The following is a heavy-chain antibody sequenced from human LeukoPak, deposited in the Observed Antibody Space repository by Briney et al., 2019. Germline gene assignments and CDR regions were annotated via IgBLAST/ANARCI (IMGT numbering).Heavy chain of an antibody. Sequence: PGGSLRLSCAASGFTFSSYWMSWVRQAPGKGLEWVANIKQDGSEKYYVDSVKGRFTISRDKAKNSLYLEMKSLRTEDTALYYCTKDKRLNYDSSVFGPWGQGTLVTVSS. D-gene: IGHD3-22*01. V-gene: IGHV3-7*03. CDR3: TKDKRLNYDSSVFGP. CDR2: IKQDGSEK. CDR1: GFTFSSYW. J-gene: IGHJ5*02.